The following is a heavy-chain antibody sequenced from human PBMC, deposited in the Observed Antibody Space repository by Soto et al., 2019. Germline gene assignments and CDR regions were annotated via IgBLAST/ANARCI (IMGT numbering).Heavy chain of an antibody. CDR1: GFTFSSYS. CDR2: ISSSSSTI. Sequence: GGSLRLSCAASGFTFSSYSMNWVRQAPGKGLEWVSYISSSSSTIYYADSVKGRFTISRDNAKNSLYLQMNSLRAEDTAVYYCARDLKQLVRETYYYYYMDVWGKGTTVTVSS. CDR3: ARDLKQLVRETYYYYYMDV. D-gene: IGHD6-6*01. J-gene: IGHJ6*03. V-gene: IGHV3-48*01.